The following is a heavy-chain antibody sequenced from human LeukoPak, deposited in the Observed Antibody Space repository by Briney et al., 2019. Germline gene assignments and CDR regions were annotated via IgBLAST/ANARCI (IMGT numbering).Heavy chain of an antibody. CDR2: ISAYNGNT. CDR1: VYTFTSYG. CDR3: ARDHQYDYVWGSYRENFDY. V-gene: IGHV1-18*01. J-gene: IGHJ4*02. D-gene: IGHD3-16*02. Sequence: AAPVKVSSKASVYTFTSYGISGVRQAPGQRLERMGWISAYNGNTNYAQKIQGRVTMTTDTSTSTAYMELRSLRSDDTAVYYCARDHQYDYVWGSYRENFDYWGQGTLVTVSS.